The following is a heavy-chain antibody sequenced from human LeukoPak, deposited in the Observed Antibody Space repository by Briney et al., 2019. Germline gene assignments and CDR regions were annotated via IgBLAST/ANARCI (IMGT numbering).Heavy chain of an antibody. J-gene: IGHJ6*03. Sequence: GGSLILSCAASGFTFSRYWMHWVRQVPGKGPVWVSRIDSDVSSTGYADFVQGRFTISRDNAENTLYLQMNSLRAEDTAVYYCARDLSSTGQRMDVWGKGTTVTASS. V-gene: IGHV3-74*01. CDR3: ARDLSSTGQRMDV. CDR2: IDSDVSST. D-gene: IGHD6-13*01. CDR1: GFTFSRYW.